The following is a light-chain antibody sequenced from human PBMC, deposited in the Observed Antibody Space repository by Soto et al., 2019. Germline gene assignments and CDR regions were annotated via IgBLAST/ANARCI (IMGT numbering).Light chain of an antibody. CDR1: SSDVGTFDV. V-gene: IGLV2-23*02. Sequence: QSALTQPASVSGSPGQSINISCTGTSSDVGTFDVVSWYQQHPGKAPKLMIYEVTKRPSGCSNRFSGSKSGNTASLTISGLQADDEADYYCCSYAGSSTFVFGGGTKLTVL. CDR2: EVT. J-gene: IGLJ2*01. CDR3: CSYAGSSTFV.